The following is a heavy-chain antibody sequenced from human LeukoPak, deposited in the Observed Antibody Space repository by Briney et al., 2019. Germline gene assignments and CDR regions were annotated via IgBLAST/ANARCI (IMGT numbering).Heavy chain of an antibody. D-gene: IGHD6-13*01. CDR2: ISSSGGST. Sequence: PGGSLRLSCAASGFTFSSYAMHWVRQVPGKGLEYVSAISSSGGSTYYANSVKGRFTISRDNSKNTLYLQMNSLRAEDTAVYYCAKDRWSSPVSSSDIWGQGTMVTVSS. V-gene: IGHV3-64*01. CDR1: GFTFSSYA. CDR3: AKDRWSSPVSSSDI. J-gene: IGHJ3*02.